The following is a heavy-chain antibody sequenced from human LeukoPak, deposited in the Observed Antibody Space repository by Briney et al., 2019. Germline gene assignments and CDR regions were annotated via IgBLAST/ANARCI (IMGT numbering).Heavy chain of an antibody. CDR3: ARESKELSAFDY. CDR2: IIPIFGTA. Sequence: SVKVSCKASGGTFSSYAISWVRQAPGQGLEWMGGIIPIFGTANYAQKFQGRVTITADESTSTAYMELSSLRSEDTAVYYCARESKELSAFDYWGQGTLVNVSS. J-gene: IGHJ4*02. D-gene: IGHD1-26*01. CDR1: GGTFSSYA. V-gene: IGHV1-69*01.